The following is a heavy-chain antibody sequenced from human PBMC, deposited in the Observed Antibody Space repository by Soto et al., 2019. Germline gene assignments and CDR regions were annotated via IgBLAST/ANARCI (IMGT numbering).Heavy chain of an antibody. V-gene: IGHV1-69*12. CDR1: GGTFSSYA. D-gene: IGHD2-15*01. CDR2: IIPIFGTA. CDR3: ASDIVVVVAASHYYYYGMDV. J-gene: IGHJ6*02. Sequence: QVQLVQSGAEVKKPGSSVKVSCKASGGTFSSYAISWVRQAPGHGLEWMGGIIPIFGTANYAQKFQGRVTITADESTSTAYMEVSSLRSEDTAVYYCASDIVVVVAASHYYYYGMDVWGQGTTVTVSS.